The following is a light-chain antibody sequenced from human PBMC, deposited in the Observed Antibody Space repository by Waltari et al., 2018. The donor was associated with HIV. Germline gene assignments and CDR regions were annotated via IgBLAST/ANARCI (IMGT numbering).Light chain of an antibody. CDR2: GAS. CDR3: QQFTSLPST. V-gene: IGKV1-33*01. Sequence: DILMTQSPPSLSASVGVKVTSTCRASQDIGNHMSWYRQKSGRAPELLIYGASFLESGVPSKFSGRGSGTTFIFTINSLQPEDSATYYCQQFTSLPSTFGPGTTVDIK. CDR1: QDIGNH. J-gene: IGKJ3*01.